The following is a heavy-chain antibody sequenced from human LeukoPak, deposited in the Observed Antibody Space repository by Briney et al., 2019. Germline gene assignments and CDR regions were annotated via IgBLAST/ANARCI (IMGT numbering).Heavy chain of an antibody. V-gene: IGHV4-31*03. CDR2: IYYTGTT. CDR3: ARSGAAWKPPTYFQD. Sequence: SETLSLTYTVSGGSISSGDYYWSWIRQHPGEGLEWIGYIYYTGTTYYNPSLKNRLTISVDTSKNQFSLKLSTVTAADTAVYFCARSGAAWKPPTYFQDWGQGTLVTVSS. J-gene: IGHJ1*01. CDR1: GGSISSGDYY. D-gene: IGHD1-1*01.